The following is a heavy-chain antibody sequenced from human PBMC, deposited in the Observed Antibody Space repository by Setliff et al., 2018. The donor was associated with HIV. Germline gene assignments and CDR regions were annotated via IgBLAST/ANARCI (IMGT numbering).Heavy chain of an antibody. D-gene: IGHD5-18*01. Sequence: PGGSLRLSCAASGFSFRNAWMSWXRQXSGEGLEWFSVSYGCGNTYYADSVKGRFTISRXXXKNSLYLQMNSLKPEDMALYYCARVNVDTTGVLCPLDYWXQGTLVTVSS. CDR3: ARVNVDTTGVLCPLDY. J-gene: IGHJ4*01. V-gene: IGHV3-53*05. CDR1: GFSFRNAW. CDR2: SYGCGNT.